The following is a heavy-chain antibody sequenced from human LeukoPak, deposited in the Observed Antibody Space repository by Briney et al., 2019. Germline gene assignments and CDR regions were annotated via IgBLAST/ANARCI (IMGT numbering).Heavy chain of an antibody. CDR1: GFTFSNYV. Sequence: GGSLRLSCAASGFTFSNYVMHWVCQVPGKGLEWVAVISYDGSNKYYADSVKGRFTISRDNSKNTLYLQMNSLRAEDTAVYYCARVGIAVVGPPLSDYCGQGSPLTVSS. V-gene: IGHV3-30*04. D-gene: IGHD6-19*01. CDR2: ISYDGSNK. CDR3: ARVGIAVVGPPLSDY. J-gene: IGHJ4*01.